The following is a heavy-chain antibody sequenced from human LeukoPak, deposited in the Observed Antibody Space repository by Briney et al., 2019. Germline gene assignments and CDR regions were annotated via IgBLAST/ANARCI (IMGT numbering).Heavy chain of an antibody. V-gene: IGHV4-31*03. CDR3: ARESRRGYCSSTSCIAFDI. CDR1: GGSISSGGYY. Sequence: SETLSLTCTVSGGSISSGGYYWSWIRQHPGKGLEWIGYIYYSGSTYYNPSLKSRVTISVDTFKNQFSLKLSSVTAADTAVYYCARESRRGYCSSTSCIAFDIWGQGTMVTVSS. CDR2: IYYSGST. D-gene: IGHD2-2*01. J-gene: IGHJ3*02.